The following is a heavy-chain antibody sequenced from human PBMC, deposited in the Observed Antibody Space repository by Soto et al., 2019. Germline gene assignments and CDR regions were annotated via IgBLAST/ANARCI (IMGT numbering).Heavy chain of an antibody. CDR1: GGSFSGYY. Sequence: PSETLSLTCAVYGGSFSGYYWSWIRQPPGKGLEWIGEINHSGSTNYNPSLKSRVTISVDTSKNQFSLKLSSVTAADTAVYYCARSWISPAPGGWFDPWGQGTLVTVAS. J-gene: IGHJ5*02. CDR3: ARSWISPAPGGWFDP. V-gene: IGHV4-34*01. CDR2: INHSGST. D-gene: IGHD2-2*03.